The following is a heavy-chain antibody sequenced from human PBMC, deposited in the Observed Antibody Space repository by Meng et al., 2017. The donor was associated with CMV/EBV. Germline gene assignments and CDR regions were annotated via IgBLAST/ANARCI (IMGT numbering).Heavy chain of an antibody. V-gene: IGHV3-30*02. Sequence: GESLKLSCAASGFTFSSYGMHWVRQAPGKGLEWVAFIRYDGSNKYYADSVKGRFTISRDNSKNTLYLQMNSLRAEDTAVYYCAKDDSQLLYRDPYYYGMDVWGQGTTVTVSS. J-gene: IGHJ6*02. CDR1: GFTFSSYG. D-gene: IGHD2-2*02. CDR2: IRYDGSNK. CDR3: AKDDSQLLYRDPYYYGMDV.